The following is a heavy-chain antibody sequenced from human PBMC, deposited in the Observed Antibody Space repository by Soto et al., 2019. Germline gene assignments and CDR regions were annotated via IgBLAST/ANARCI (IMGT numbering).Heavy chain of an antibody. CDR3: ARGSWDDVSGHYYMDV. CDR1: GDSVSSNSAG. Sequence: QVQLQQSSPGLVKPSQALSLTCDISGDSVSSNSAGWNWIRQTPSRGLEWLGRTYYKSKWYYTYAASVKSRITVSPDTSKTQFSLQLTSVTPEDTAVYYCARGSWDDVSGHYYMDVWDKGTTVTVPS. D-gene: IGHD1-1*01. CDR2: TYYKSKWYY. V-gene: IGHV6-1*01. J-gene: IGHJ6*03.